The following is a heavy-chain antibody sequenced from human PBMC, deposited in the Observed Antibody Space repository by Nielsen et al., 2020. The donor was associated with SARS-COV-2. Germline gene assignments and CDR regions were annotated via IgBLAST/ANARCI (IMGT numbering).Heavy chain of an antibody. CDR2: ISSDSLFI. Sequence: GESLKISCATSRFTFSSYTINWVRQAPGKGLEWVSSISSDSLFIYYADSVKGRFTIFRDNAKNSLFLQMNSLRADETALYYCARSGAANPYYYYFMDVWGKGTTVTVSS. V-gene: IGHV3-21*01. CDR1: RFTFSSYT. J-gene: IGHJ6*03. CDR3: ARSGAANPYYYYFMDV. D-gene: IGHD2-15*01.